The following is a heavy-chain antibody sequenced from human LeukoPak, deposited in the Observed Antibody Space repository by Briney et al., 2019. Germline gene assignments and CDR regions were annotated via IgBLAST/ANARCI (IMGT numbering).Heavy chain of an antibody. Sequence: SVKVSCKASGGTFSSYAISWVRQAPGQGLEWMGGIIPIFGTANYAQKFQGRVTITADESTSTAYMELSSLRSEDTAVYYCAKGDCSGGSCYSPFDYWGQGTLVTVSS. CDR1: GGTFSSYA. D-gene: IGHD2-15*01. V-gene: IGHV1-69*13. CDR2: IIPIFGTA. CDR3: AKGDCSGGSCYSPFDY. J-gene: IGHJ4*02.